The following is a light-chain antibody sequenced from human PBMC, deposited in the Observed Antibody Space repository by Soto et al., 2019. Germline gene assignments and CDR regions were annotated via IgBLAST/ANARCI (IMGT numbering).Light chain of an antibody. J-gene: IGKJ4*01. CDR1: QSVRSN. CDR3: QQYDNWPLT. V-gene: IGKV3-15*01. CDR2: GAS. Sequence: EVVMPQSPATLSVSPGEGATLSCRASQSVRSNLAWYQKKPGQSHRLLIYGASTRATAVPARFSGSGSGTEFTLTISSLQSEDFAVYYCQQYDNWPLTFGGGTQVEIK.